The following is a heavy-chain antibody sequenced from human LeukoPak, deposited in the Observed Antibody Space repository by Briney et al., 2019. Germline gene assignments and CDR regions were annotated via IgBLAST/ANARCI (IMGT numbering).Heavy chain of an antibody. V-gene: IGHV3-48*01. CDR1: GFTFSSYS. J-gene: IGHJ5*02. CDR3: ARGGGWFDP. CDR2: ISSSSSPI. Sequence: PGGSLRLSCAASGFTFSSYSMNWVRQAPGKGPEWVSYISSSSSPIYYADSVKGRITISRDNAKNSLYLQMNSLRAEDTAVYYCARGGGWFDPWGQGTLVTVSS. D-gene: IGHD2-15*01.